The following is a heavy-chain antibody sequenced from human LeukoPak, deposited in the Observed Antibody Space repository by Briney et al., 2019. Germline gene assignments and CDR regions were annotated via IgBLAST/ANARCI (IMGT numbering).Heavy chain of an antibody. D-gene: IGHD3-22*01. CDR2: ISSSSYI. Sequence: PGGSLRLSCAASGFTFSSYSMNWVRQAPGKGLEWVSSISSSSYIYYADSVKGRFTISRDNAKNSLYLQMNSLRAEDTAVYYCARDKLRYYYDSSGYYSFADYYYGMDVWGQGTTVTVSS. CDR3: ARDKLRYYYDSSGYYSFADYYYGMDV. J-gene: IGHJ6*02. CDR1: GFTFSSYS. V-gene: IGHV3-21*01.